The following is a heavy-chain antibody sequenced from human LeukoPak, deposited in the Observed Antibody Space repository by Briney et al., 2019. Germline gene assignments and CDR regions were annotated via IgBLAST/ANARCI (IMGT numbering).Heavy chain of an antibody. J-gene: IGHJ6*03. CDR1: GGSISSSSYY. CDR2: IYYSGST. Sequence: SSETLSLTCTVSGGSISSSSYYWGWIRQPPGKGLEWIGSIYYSGSTNYNPSLKSRVTISVDTSKNQFSLKLSSVTAADTAVYYCARGPQLADGCCSGGSCYYYYYYMDVWGKGTTVTVSS. V-gene: IGHV4-39*07. CDR3: ARGPQLADGCCSGGSCYYYYYYMDV. D-gene: IGHD2-15*01.